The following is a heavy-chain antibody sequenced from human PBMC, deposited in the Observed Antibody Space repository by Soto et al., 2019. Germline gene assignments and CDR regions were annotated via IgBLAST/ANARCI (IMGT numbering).Heavy chain of an antibody. J-gene: IGHJ6*02. D-gene: IGHD1-20*01. CDR1: GFTFSSYN. CDR2: ISSSSSYI. Sequence: GGSLRLSCAASGFTFSSYNMNWVRQAPGKGLEWVSSISSSSSYIYYADSVKGRFTISRDNAKNSMYLQMNSLRAEDTAVYYCARVITGTRGLYYYYGMDVWGQGTTVTVSS. CDR3: ARVITGTRGLYYYYGMDV. V-gene: IGHV3-21*01.